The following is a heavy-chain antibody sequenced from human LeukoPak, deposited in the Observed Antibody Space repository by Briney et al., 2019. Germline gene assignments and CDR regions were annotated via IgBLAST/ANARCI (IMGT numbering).Heavy chain of an antibody. CDR1: GGSFSGYY. CDR2: INHSGST. D-gene: IGHD3-22*01. Sequence: SETLSLTCAVYGGSFSGYYWSWIRQPPGKGLEWIGEINHSGSTNYNPSLKSRVTISVDTSKNQFSLKLTSVTAADTAVYYCATRGDYSDTSGNSYDALDIWGQGTMVTVSS. J-gene: IGHJ3*02. V-gene: IGHV4-34*01. CDR3: ATRGDYSDTSGNSYDALDI.